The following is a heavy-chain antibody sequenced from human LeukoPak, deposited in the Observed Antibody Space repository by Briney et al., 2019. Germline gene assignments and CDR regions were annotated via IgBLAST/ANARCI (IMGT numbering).Heavy chain of an antibody. J-gene: IGHJ6*02. CDR1: GFTFSDYY. V-gene: IGHV3-11*01. D-gene: IGHD2-15*01. CDR3: ARGALLAGMDV. CDR2: ISSGSYTI. Sequence: GSLRLSWAASGFTFSDYYMSWIRQAPGKGLGWVSFISSGSYTIYHADSVKGRFTVSRDNAKNSLYLQMNNLRVEDTAVYYCARGALLAGMDVWGQGTTVTVSS.